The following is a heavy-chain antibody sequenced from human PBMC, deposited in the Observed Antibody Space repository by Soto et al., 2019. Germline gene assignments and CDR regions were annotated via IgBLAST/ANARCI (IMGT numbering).Heavy chain of an antibody. V-gene: IGHV1-18*01. Sequence: GASVKVSCKASGYTFTSYGISWVRQAPGQGLEWMGWISAYNGNTNYAQKLQGRVTMTTDTSTSTAYMELRSLRSDDTAVYYCARDLRANFFGSGSYIYGMDVWCPGTTVTVSS. CDR2: ISAYNGNT. CDR1: GYTFTSYG. D-gene: IGHD3-10*01. CDR3: ARDLRANFFGSGSYIYGMDV. J-gene: IGHJ6*02.